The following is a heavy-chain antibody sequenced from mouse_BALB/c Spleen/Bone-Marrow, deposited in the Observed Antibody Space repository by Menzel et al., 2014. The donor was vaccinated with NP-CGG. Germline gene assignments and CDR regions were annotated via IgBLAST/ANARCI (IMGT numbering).Heavy chain of an antibody. CDR3: ARDFTTASYWYFDV. CDR2: IRNKANGYTT. V-gene: IGHV7-3*02. J-gene: IGHJ1*01. CDR1: GFTFTDYY. D-gene: IGHD1-2*01. Sequence: EVKVVESGGGLVQPGGSLRLSCATSGFTFTDYYMSWVLQPPGKALEWLGFIRNKANGYTTEYSASVKGRFTISRDNSKSILYLQMNTLRAEDSATYYCARDFTTASYWYFDVWGAGTTVTVSS.